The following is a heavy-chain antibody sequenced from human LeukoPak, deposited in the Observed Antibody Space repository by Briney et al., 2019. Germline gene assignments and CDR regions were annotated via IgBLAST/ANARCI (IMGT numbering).Heavy chain of an antibody. CDR1: GFTFSSYA. CDR2: ISGSGGST. J-gene: IGHJ4*02. D-gene: IGHD2-21*02. V-gene: IGHV3-23*01. Sequence: GGSLRLSCAASGFTFSSYAMSWVRQAPGRGLEWVSAISGSGGSTYYADSVKGRFTISRDNSKNTLYLQMNSLRAEDTAVYYCAKTVVVTAIPYYFDYWGQGTLVTVSS. CDR3: AKTVVVTAIPYYFDY.